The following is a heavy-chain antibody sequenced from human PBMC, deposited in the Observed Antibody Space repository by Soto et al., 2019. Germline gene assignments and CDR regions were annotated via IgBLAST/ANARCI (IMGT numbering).Heavy chain of an antibody. Sequence: PSETLSLTCRVSGCSVSSESYYWSWIRQTPGKGPEWIGNVENSGSTKYNPSLKSRVTISVDTSKNQFSLKLSSVTGADTAVYYCARERGDSHWIDPWGQGTLVTVSS. CDR1: GCSVSSESYY. CDR3: ARERGDSHWIDP. D-gene: IGHD2-21*01. CDR2: VENSGST. V-gene: IGHV4-61*01. J-gene: IGHJ5*02.